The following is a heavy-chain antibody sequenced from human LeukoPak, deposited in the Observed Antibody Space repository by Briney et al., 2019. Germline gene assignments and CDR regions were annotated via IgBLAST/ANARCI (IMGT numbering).Heavy chain of an antibody. Sequence: PGGSLRLSCAASGFTFSRYGMHWVRQAPGKGLEWVAVISYDGKNKYSVDFVKGRFTISRDNSKNTLYLQMNSLRAEDTAVYYCAKDGDILGAAYYFDYWGQGTLVTVSS. CDR2: ISYDGKNK. CDR3: AKDGDILGAAYYFDY. CDR1: GFTFSRYG. D-gene: IGHD1-26*01. J-gene: IGHJ4*02. V-gene: IGHV3-30*18.